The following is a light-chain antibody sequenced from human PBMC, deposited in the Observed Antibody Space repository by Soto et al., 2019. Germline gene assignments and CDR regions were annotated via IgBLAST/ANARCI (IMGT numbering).Light chain of an antibody. CDR2: GVS. Sequence: EIVLTQSPCTLSLSPGERATLSCRASQSVGSTYLAWCQQKPGQAPKLLIYGVSSRATGMPDRFSGSGSGTDFTLTISRLEPEDCAVYYCQQYGTSPLTFGPGTKVDI. J-gene: IGKJ3*01. V-gene: IGKV3-20*01. CDR3: QQYGTSPLT. CDR1: QSVGSTY.